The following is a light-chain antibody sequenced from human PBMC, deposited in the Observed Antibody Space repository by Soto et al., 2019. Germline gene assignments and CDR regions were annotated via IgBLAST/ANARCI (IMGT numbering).Light chain of an antibody. V-gene: IGKV1-39*01. J-gene: IGKJ1*01. CDR3: QQSYSIPWT. CDR1: QNIINY. CDR2: AAS. Sequence: DIQMTQSPSSLSASVGDRVTITCRASQNIINYLNWYPPKPGKAPKLLIHAASSLQSGVPPRFSGTGAGTDFTLTISSLQPEDFATYYCQQSYSIPWTFGQGTIVEIK.